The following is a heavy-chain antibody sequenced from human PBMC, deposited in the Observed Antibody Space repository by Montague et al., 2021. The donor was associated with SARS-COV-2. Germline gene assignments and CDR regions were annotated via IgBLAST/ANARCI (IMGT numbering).Heavy chain of an antibody. J-gene: IGHJ4*02. CDR1: GGSISSSNYY. CDR2: IYYSGTT. Sequence: SETLSLTCTVSGGSISSSNYYWGWIRQPPGKGLEWIGSIYYSGTTYYNPSLKSRVTISVDTSKNQFSLKLSSVTAADTAVYYCASPGHLYSDYINYFDYWGQGTLVTVSS. CDR3: ASPGHLYSDYINYFDY. D-gene: IGHD4-11*01. V-gene: IGHV4-39*01.